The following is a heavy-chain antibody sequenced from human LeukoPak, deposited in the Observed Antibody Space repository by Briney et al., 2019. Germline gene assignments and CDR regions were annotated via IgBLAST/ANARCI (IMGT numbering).Heavy chain of an antibody. J-gene: IGHJ3*02. CDR1: GITFSSYA. CDR2: ITGNGGST. Sequence: GGSLRLSCAASGITFSSYAMSWVRQAPGKGLECISLITGNGGSTYYADSVKGRVTISRDNSKNTLYLQMNSLRAEDTAVYYCAKVHYYDTSGYQGAFDIWGQGTRVTVSS. V-gene: IGHV3-23*01. D-gene: IGHD3-22*01. CDR3: AKVHYYDTSGYQGAFDI.